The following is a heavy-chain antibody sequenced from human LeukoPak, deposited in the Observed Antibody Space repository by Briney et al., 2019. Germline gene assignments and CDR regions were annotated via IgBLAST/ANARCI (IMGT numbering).Heavy chain of an antibody. Sequence: GEPLKISCQGLGYSFSMYWIGWVRHMPGKGLEWMGIIYPGDSDTRYSPSFQGQVTISADKSISTAYLQWSSLKASDTAMYYCASSAGGDYYMDVWGKGTTVTVSS. CDR1: GYSFSMYW. D-gene: IGHD3-10*01. J-gene: IGHJ6*03. CDR3: ASSAGGDYYMDV. CDR2: IYPGDSDT. V-gene: IGHV5-51*01.